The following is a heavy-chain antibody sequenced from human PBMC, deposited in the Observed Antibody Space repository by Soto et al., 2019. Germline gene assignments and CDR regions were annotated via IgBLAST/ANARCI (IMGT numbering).Heavy chain of an antibody. D-gene: IGHD3-3*01. CDR3: AHRRVRCRVIPAPDFGF. CDR1: GFSLSTSEMG. J-gene: IGHJ4*02. V-gene: IGHV2-5*02. CDR2: IYGDDDT. Sequence: QITLKESGPALVKPTQTLTLTCTLSGFSLSTSEMGVGWIRQPPGKALEWLGIIYGDDDTRNRPSLKSRLTIARDTSKHLVVLTLTDLYPADTATYYGAHRRVRCRVIPAPDFGFWGQGVPVTVSS.